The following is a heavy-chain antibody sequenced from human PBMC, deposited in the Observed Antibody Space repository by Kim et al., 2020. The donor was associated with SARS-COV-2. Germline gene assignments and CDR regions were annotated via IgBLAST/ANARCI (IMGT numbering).Heavy chain of an antibody. Sequence: GPSIQGQVTISADKSISTAYLQWSSLKASDTAMYYCARPGIAAADYYFDYWGQGTLVTVSS. V-gene: IGHV5-51*01. CDR3: ARPGIAAADYYFDY. D-gene: IGHD6-13*01. J-gene: IGHJ4*02.